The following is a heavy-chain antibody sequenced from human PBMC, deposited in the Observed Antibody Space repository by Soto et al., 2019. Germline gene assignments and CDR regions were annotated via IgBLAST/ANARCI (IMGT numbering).Heavy chain of an antibody. CDR2: IYYSGST. CDR3: ARSLPLYCSGGSCYVTETKNWFDP. Sequence: PLETLSLTWTVAGGSSSSYYGSWIRQPPGKGLEWIGYIYYSGSTNYNPSLKSRVTISVDTSKNQFSLKLSSVTAADTAVYYCARSLPLYCSGGSCYVTETKNWFDPWGQGTLVTVSS. D-gene: IGHD2-15*01. J-gene: IGHJ5*02. CDR1: GGSSSSYY. V-gene: IGHV4-59*01.